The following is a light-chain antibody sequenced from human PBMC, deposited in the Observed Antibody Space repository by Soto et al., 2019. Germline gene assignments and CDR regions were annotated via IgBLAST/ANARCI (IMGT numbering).Light chain of an antibody. Sequence: DIQMTQSPSSLSASVGDRVTIICRDSQSVSTRLAWYQQKPGKAPKVLIYDASSWAGGVPSRFTGSGSGTEFTLTINSLQPDDFATYYCQQYSVYWTFGQGTKVDIK. J-gene: IGKJ1*01. CDR3: QQYSVYWT. CDR2: DAS. CDR1: QSVSTR. V-gene: IGKV1-5*02.